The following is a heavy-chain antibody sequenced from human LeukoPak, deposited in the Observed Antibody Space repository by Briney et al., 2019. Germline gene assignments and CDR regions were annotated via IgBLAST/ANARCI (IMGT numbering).Heavy chain of an antibody. Sequence: GASEKVSCKASGYTFTSYDICWARQATGQWLEWMGWISAYNGNTNYAQKLQGRVTMTTDTSTSTAYMELKSLRSDDTAVYYCARDLRGGLDWGQGTLVTVSS. CDR3: ARDLRGGLD. CDR2: ISAYNGNT. D-gene: IGHD3-10*01. CDR1: GYTFTSYD. V-gene: IGHV1-18*01. J-gene: IGHJ4*02.